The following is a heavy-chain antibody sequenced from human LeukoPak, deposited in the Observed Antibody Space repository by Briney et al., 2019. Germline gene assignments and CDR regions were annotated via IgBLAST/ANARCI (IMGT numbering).Heavy chain of an antibody. CDR2: ISSSSSYI. J-gene: IGHJ5*02. CDR1: GFTFSSYS. D-gene: IGHD3-22*01. V-gene: IGHV3-21*01. Sequence: GGSLRLSCAASGFTFSSYSMNWVRQAPGKGLEWVSSISSSSSYIYYADSVKGRFTISRDNAKNSLYLQMNSLRAEDTAVYYCARARNPHPMIVSGFDPWGQGTLVTVSS. CDR3: ARARNPHPMIVSGFDP.